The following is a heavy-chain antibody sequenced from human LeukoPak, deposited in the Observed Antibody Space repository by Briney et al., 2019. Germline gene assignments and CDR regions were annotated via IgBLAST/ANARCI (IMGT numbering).Heavy chain of an antibody. CDR3: AVAPKSVSLSGSYYFDY. CDR1: GFTFSSYA. V-gene: IGHV3-23*01. CDR2: ICGSGGST. Sequence: GGSLRLSCAASGFTFSSYAMSWVRQAPGKGLEWVSAICGSGGSTYYADSVKGRFTISRDNSKNTLYLQMNSLRAEDTAVYYCAVAPKSVSLSGSYYFDYWGQGTLVTVSS. J-gene: IGHJ4*02. D-gene: IGHD1-26*01.